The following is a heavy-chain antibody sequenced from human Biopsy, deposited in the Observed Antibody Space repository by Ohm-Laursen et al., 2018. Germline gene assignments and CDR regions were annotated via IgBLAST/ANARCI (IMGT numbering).Heavy chain of an antibody. CDR1: GRTFSNYA. J-gene: IGHJ4*02. CDR3: ATPFQYYDSWGGYPPFDH. CDR2: IIAVSGLV. Sequence: SVKVSCNASGRTFSNYAIRWVRQAPGEGLGWMGGIIAVSGLVNYAPKFQGRVSITADKSTTTAYMELSNLKSEDTAVYYCATPFQYYDSWGGYPPFDHWGQGTLVTVSS. D-gene: IGHD3-3*01. V-gene: IGHV1-69*10.